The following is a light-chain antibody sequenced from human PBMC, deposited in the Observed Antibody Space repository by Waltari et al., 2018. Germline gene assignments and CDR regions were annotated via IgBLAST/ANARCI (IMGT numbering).Light chain of an antibody. V-gene: IGLV2-23*02. CDR2: EVN. J-gene: IGLJ3*02. CDR3: CSYAGRSTLV. Sequence: QSALTQPASVSGSPGQSITISCSGTSSDVGASNLISWYQQHPGKVPTLMIYEVNKRPSGVSDRFSVSKSDNTASLTVSGLQAEDEADYYCCSYAGRSTLVFGGGTKLTVL. CDR1: SSDVGASNL.